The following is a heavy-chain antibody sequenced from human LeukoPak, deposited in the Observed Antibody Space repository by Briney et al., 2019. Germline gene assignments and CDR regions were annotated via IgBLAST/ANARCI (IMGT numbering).Heavy chain of an antibody. CDR2: IYHSGST. D-gene: IGHD6-6*01. V-gene: IGHV4-39*07. CDR3: AGYSSSSAGPV. CDR1: GGSISSSSYY. J-gene: IGHJ6*04. Sequence: SETLSLTCTVSGGSISSSSYYWGWIRQPPGKGLEWIGSIYHSGSTYYNPSLKSRVTISVDTSKNQFSLKLSSVTAADTAVYYCAGYSSSSAGPVWGKGTTVTVSS.